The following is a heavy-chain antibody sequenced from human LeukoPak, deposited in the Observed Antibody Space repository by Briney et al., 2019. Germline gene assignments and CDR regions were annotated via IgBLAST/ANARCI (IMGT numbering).Heavy chain of an antibody. J-gene: IGHJ5*02. V-gene: IGHV3-23*01. Sequence: GGSLRLSCAASGFTFSSYAMSWVRQAPGKGLEWVSAISGSGDSTYYADSVKGRFTISRDNSKNTLYLQMNSLRAEDTAVYYCAKVPAAYNWFDPWGQGTLVTVSS. CDR2: ISGSGDST. CDR1: GFTFSSYA. CDR3: AKVPAAYNWFDP. D-gene: IGHD2-2*01.